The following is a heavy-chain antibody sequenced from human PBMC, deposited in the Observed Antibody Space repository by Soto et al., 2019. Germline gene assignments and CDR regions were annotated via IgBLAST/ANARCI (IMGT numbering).Heavy chain of an antibody. CDR3: ARLNVLRYFDWFQYYFDY. J-gene: IGHJ4*02. Sequence: TLSLTCTVSGGSISSYCWSWIRQPPGKGLEWIGYIYYSGSTNYNPSLKSRVTISVDTSKNQFSLKLSSVTAADTAVYYCARLNVLRYFDWFQYYFDYWGQGTLVTVSS. V-gene: IGHV4-59*08. CDR2: IYYSGST. CDR1: GGSISSYC. D-gene: IGHD3-9*01.